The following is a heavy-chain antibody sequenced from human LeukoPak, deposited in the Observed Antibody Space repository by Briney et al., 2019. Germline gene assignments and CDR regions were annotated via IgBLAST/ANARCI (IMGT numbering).Heavy chain of an antibody. CDR3: ARAYTAMSA. Sequence: SETLSLTCTVSGGSLSSYYWSWIRQPPGKGLELIAYFSSTGSTNYNPSLKSRVTISVDTSKNQFSLKLNSVTAADTAVYYCARAYTAMSAWGQGTLVTVSS. CDR2: FSSTGST. J-gene: IGHJ5*02. V-gene: IGHV4-59*01. D-gene: IGHD5-18*01. CDR1: GGSLSSYY.